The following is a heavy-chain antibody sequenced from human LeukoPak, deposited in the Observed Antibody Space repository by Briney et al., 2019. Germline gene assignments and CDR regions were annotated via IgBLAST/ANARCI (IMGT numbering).Heavy chain of an antibody. V-gene: IGHV3-48*03. D-gene: IGHD2-15*01. CDR3: ARDLGGTGGYFDY. J-gene: IGHJ4*02. CDR2: ISSSGSTI. CDR1: GFTFSSYE. Sequence: GGSLRLSYAASGFTFSSYEMNWVRQAPGKGLEWVSYISSSGSTIYYADSVKGRFTISRDNAKNSLYLQMNSLRAEDTAVYYCARDLGGTGGYFDYWGQGTLVTVSS.